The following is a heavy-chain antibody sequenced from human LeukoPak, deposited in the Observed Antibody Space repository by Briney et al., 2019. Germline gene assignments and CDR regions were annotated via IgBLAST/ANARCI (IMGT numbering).Heavy chain of an antibody. J-gene: IGHJ4*02. Sequence: LGESLKISCKGSGYSFTSYWIGLVRQMPGKGLEWIGIIYPWDSDTRYSTSFKGQVPISADKSISPAYLQWSSLTASDTAMYYCASRGYCSGGSCYGFDYWGQGTLVTVSS. CDR3: ASRGYCSGGSCYGFDY. D-gene: IGHD2-15*01. V-gene: IGHV5-51*01. CDR2: IYPWDSDT. CDR1: GYSFTSYW.